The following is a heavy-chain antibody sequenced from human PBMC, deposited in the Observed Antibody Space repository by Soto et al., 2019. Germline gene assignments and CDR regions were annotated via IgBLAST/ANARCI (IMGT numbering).Heavy chain of an antibody. Sequence: QVTLKESGPVLVKPTETLTLTCTVSGFSLNNVRLGVSWIRQPPGKALEWLAHIFSDDDRSYSTSLKSRLTISKDTSNSQVVLTMTHMDPLDTATYYCARTLGYCISAICYARDAFDIWGQGTMVTVSS. D-gene: IGHD2-2*01. CDR1: GFSLNNVRLG. J-gene: IGHJ3*02. V-gene: IGHV2-26*01. CDR2: IFSDDDR. CDR3: ARTLGYCISAICYARDAFDI.